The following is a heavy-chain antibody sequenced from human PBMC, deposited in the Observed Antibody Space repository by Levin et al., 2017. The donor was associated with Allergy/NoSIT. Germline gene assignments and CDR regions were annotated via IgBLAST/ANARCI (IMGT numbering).Heavy chain of an antibody. CDR2: ISGSTSYS. J-gene: IGHJ6*02. V-gene: IGHV3-11*06. CDR3: ASHFSMIRGYGNYGLDV. Sequence: GGSLRLSCAASGFTFSEHYINWVRQAPGKGLEWVSYISGSTSYSDYADSVKGRFTISRDNANDSVFLQMNSLRVEDTAVYYCASHFSMIRGYGNYGLDVWGQGTTVTVSS. D-gene: IGHD3-10*01. CDR1: GFTFSEHY.